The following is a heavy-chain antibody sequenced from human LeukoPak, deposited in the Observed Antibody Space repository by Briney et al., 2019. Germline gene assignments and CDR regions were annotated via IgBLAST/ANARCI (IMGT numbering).Heavy chain of an antibody. Sequence: SQTLSLTCTVSGGSINSRIYYWGWIRQPPGKGLEWIGSIYYSGSTYYNPSLKSRVTISVDTSKNQFSLKLSSVTAADTAVYYCARDVPFNYGSGSYYNLYFDYWGQGALVTVSS. CDR1: GGSINSRIYY. V-gene: IGHV4-39*07. D-gene: IGHD3-10*01. CDR3: ARDVPFNYGSGSYYNLYFDY. CDR2: IYYSGST. J-gene: IGHJ4*02.